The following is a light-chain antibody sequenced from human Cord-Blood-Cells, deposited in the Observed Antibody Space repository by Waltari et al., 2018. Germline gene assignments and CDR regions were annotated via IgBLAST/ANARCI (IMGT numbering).Light chain of an antibody. Sequence: QSALTQPASVSGSPGQSLTISCTGTRSEVGSYNLVSWYQQHPGKAPKLMIYEVSKRPSGVSNRFSGSKSGNTASLTISGLQAEDEADYYCCSYAGSSTVVFGGGTKLTVL. J-gene: IGLJ2*01. CDR1: RSEVGSYNL. CDR2: EVS. V-gene: IGLV2-23*02. CDR3: CSYAGSSTVV.